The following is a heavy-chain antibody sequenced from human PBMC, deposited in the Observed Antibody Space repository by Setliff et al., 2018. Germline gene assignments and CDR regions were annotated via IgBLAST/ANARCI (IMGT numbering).Heavy chain of an antibody. D-gene: IGHD3-10*01. V-gene: IGHV3-7*01. CDR3: FGAGTCSY. Sequence: GGSLRLSCGASGFTYNNDWVSWVRQAPGKGLEWLASISPDGSEKYYVDSVKGRFTISRDNAKNSLSLQMNSLRTEDTAVYYCFGAGTCSYWGQGTQVTVSS. J-gene: IGHJ4*02. CDR1: GFTYNNDW. CDR2: ISPDGSEK.